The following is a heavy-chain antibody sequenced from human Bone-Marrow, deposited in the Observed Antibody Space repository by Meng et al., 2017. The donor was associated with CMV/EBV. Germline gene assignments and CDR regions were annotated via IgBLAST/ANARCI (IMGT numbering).Heavy chain of an antibody. CDR1: GFTFSDYY. V-gene: IGHV3-11*06. CDR2: ISSSSSYI. D-gene: IGHD3-10*01. Sequence: GESLKISCAASGFTFSDYYMSWIRQAPGKGLEWVSSISSSSSYIYYADSVKGRFTISRDNAKNSLYLQMNSLRAEDTAVYYCARRGSGSYSVYYYGMDVWGQGTTVTVSS. CDR3: ARRGSGSYSVYYYGMDV. J-gene: IGHJ6*01.